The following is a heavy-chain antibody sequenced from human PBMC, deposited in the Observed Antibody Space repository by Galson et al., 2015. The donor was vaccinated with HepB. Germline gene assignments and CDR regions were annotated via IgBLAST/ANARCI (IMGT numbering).Heavy chain of an antibody. D-gene: IGHD3-3*01. Sequence: SLRLSCAASGFTFSSYDMNWVRQAPGKGLEWFSYISSSGTTIYYADSVKGRFTISRDNAKNSLYLQMNSLRAEDTAVYYCARATGSFYYDFWSGYYVWDYWGQGTLVTVSS. CDR2: ISSSGTTI. J-gene: IGHJ4*02. CDR1: GFTFSSYD. V-gene: IGHV3-48*01. CDR3: ARATGSFYYDFWSGYYVWDY.